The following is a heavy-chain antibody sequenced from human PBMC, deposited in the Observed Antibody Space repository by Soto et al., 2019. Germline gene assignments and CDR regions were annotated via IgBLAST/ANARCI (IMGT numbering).Heavy chain of an antibody. J-gene: IGHJ6*02. D-gene: IGHD5-12*01. V-gene: IGHV4-34*01. CDR3: AIPTEMATNGTNCYYYGMDV. Sequence: QVQLQQWGAGLLKPSETLSLTCAVYGGSFSGYYWSWIRQPPGKGLEWIGEINHSGSTNYNPSLKSRVTISVDTSKNQFSLKLSSVTAADTAVYYCAIPTEMATNGTNCYYYGMDVWGQGTTVTVSS. CDR1: GGSFSGYY. CDR2: INHSGST.